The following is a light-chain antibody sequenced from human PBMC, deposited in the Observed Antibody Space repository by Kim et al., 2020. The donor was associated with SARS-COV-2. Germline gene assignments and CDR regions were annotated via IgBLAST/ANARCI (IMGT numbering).Light chain of an antibody. CDR3: NSRHSSGNHLV. Sequence: ELTQDPAVSVALGQTVRITCQGDSLRSYYASWYQQKPGQAPVLVIYGKNNRPSGIPDRFSGSSSGNTASLTITGAQAEDEADYYCNSRHSSGNHLVFGG. CDR2: GKN. CDR1: SLRSYY. V-gene: IGLV3-19*01. J-gene: IGLJ3*02.